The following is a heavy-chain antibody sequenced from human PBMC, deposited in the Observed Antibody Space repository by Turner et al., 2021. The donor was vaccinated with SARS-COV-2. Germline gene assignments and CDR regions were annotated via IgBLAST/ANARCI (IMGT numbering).Heavy chain of an antibody. CDR1: GYTLSELS. D-gene: IGHD1-7*01. CDR2: FNPEDGEP. J-gene: IGHJ4*02. Sequence: QVHLLQSGAEVKTPGASVKVSCTVSGYTLSELSIHWVRQAPGKGPEWMGGFNPEDGEPIYAQMFQGRFSLTEDTSTDTLYMELSSLRSEDTAVYYCATSWELPDAYFDSWGQGTLVTVSS. CDR3: ATSWELPDAYFDS. V-gene: IGHV1-24*01.